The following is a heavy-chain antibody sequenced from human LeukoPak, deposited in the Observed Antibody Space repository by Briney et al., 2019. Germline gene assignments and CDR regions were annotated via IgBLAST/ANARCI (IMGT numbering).Heavy chain of an antibody. V-gene: IGHV1-2*06. CDR1: GYTFTGYY. J-gene: IGHJ4*02. CDR3: ARDSLADYYDSSGYYPRY. D-gene: IGHD3-22*01. Sequence: GASVKVSCKASGYTFTGYYMHWVRQAPGQGLEWMGRINPKSGGTNYAQNFQGRVTMTRDTSISTAYMELSRLRSDDTAVYYCARDSLADYYDSSGYYPRYWGQGTLVTVSS. CDR2: INPKSGGT.